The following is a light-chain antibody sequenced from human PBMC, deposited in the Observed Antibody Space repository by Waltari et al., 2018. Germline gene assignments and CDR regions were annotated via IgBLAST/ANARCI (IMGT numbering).Light chain of an antibody. V-gene: IGKV3-15*01. CDR1: QSVSSN. Sequence: EIVMTQSPATLSVSQGERATLSCRASQSVSSNLAWYQQKPGQAPRLLIYGASTRATGFPARFSGSGSGTEFTLTISSLQSEDFAVYYCQQYNNWPTFGQGTKVEIK. CDR2: GAS. J-gene: IGKJ1*01. CDR3: QQYNNWPT.